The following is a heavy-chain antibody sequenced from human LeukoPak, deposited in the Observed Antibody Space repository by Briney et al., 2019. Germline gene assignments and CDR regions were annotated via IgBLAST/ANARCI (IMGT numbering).Heavy chain of an antibody. Sequence: PSETLSLTCTVSGGPISSYYWSWIRQPAGKGLEWIGRIYSSGSTNYNPSPKSRVTISVDTSKNQFSLKLSSVTAADTAVYYCARGPYLHAHDAFDIWGQGTMVTVSS. J-gene: IGHJ3*02. CDR2: IYSSGST. CDR1: GGPISSYY. D-gene: IGHD2/OR15-2a*01. V-gene: IGHV4-4*07. CDR3: ARGPYLHAHDAFDI.